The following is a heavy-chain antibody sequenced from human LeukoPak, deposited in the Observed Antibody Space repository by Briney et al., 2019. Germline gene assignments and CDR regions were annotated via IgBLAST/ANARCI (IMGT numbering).Heavy chain of an antibody. D-gene: IGHD2-15*01. CDR2: IYHSGST. CDR1: GYSISSGYY. Sequence: SETLSLTCTVSGYSISSGYYWGWIRQPPGKGLEWIGSIYHSGSTYYNPSLKSRVTISVDTSKNQFSLKLSSVTAADTAVYYCASPGGYCSGGSCLHWFDPWGQGTLVTVSS. CDR3: ASPGGYCSGGSCLHWFDP. J-gene: IGHJ5*02. V-gene: IGHV4-38-2*02.